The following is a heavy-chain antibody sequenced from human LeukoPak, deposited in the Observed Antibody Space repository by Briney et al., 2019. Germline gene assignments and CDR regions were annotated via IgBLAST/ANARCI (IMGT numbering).Heavy chain of an antibody. CDR3: AKDPHATMVRENYFDY. CDR1: GFTFRSYG. D-gene: IGHD3-10*01. CDR2: ISYDGSNK. Sequence: GGSLSLSCAASGFTFRSYGMHWVRQAPGKGLEWVAVISYDGSNKYYADSVKGRFTISRDNSKNTLYLQMNSLRAEDTAVYYCAKDPHATMVRENYFDYWGQGTLVTVSS. J-gene: IGHJ4*02. V-gene: IGHV3-30*18.